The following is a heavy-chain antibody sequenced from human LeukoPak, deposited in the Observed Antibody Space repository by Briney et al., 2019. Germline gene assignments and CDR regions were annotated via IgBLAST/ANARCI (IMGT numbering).Heavy chain of an antibody. Sequence: SETLSLTCAVYGGSFSGYYWSWIRQPPGKGLEWIGEINHSESTNYNPSLKSRVTISVDTSKNQFSLKLSSVTAADTAVYYCARASSSLRSYYYYGMDVWGQGTTVTVSS. V-gene: IGHV4-34*01. CDR2: INHSEST. D-gene: IGHD6-6*01. J-gene: IGHJ6*02. CDR3: ARASSSLRSYYYYGMDV. CDR1: GGSFSGYY.